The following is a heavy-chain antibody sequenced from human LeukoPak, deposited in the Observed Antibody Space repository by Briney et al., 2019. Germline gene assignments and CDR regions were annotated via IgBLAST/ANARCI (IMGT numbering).Heavy chain of an antibody. CDR2: ISASGGST. Sequence: GGSLRLSCASSGFTFSFAAMTWVRQGPGQGLEWVSLISASGGSTYYADSVKGRFTISRDNSKNTVYPQMNSLRAEDTALYCCVKDIQGANWGQGTLVTVSS. CDR1: GFTFSFAA. J-gene: IGHJ4*02. CDR3: VKDIQGAN. D-gene: IGHD5-18*01. V-gene: IGHV3-23*01.